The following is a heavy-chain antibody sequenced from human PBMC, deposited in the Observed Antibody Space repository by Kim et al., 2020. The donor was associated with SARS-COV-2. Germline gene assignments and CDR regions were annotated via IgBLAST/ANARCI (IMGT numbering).Heavy chain of an antibody. CDR3: ARSPGIAAARRGMDV. J-gene: IGHJ6*02. CDR2: ISYDGSNK. Sequence: GGSLRLSCAASGFTFSSYAMHWVRQAPGKGLEWVAVISYDGSNKYYADSVKGRFTISRDNSKNTLYLQMNSLRAEDTAVYYCARSPGIAAARRGMDVWGQGTTVTVSS. CDR1: GFTFSSYA. D-gene: IGHD6-13*01. V-gene: IGHV3-30*04.